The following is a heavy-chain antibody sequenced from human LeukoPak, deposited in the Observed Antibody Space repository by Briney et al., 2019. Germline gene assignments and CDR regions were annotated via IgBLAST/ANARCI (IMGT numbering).Heavy chain of an antibody. V-gene: IGHV3-23*01. Sequence: QTGGSLRLSCAASGFTFSSYGMSWVRQAPGKGLEWVSAISPSGRNTYYADSVKGRFIISRDNSKNMLYLQMSSLRAEDTAVYYCAKSTRPVISGSYYLNWGQGTLVTVSS. CDR1: GFTFSSYG. J-gene: IGHJ4*02. CDR2: ISPSGRNT. CDR3: AKSTRPVISGSYYLN. D-gene: IGHD1-26*01.